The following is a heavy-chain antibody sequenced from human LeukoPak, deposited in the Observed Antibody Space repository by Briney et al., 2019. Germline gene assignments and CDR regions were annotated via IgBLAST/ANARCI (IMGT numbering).Heavy chain of an antibody. CDR3: AKEGFDS. CDR1: GFTFSSYS. J-gene: IGHJ4*02. V-gene: IGHV3-23*01. CDR2: ISNSGGST. Sequence: SGGSLRLPCAASGFTFSSYSMNWVRQAPGKGLEWVSSISNSGGSTYYADSVKGRFTISRDNSKNTLYLQMNSLRAEDTAVYYCAKEGFDSWGQGTLVTVSS.